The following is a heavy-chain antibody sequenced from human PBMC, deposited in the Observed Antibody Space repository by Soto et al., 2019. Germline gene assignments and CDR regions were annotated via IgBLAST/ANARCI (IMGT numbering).Heavy chain of an antibody. CDR1: GGSISSGGYY. Sequence: SETLSLTCTVSGGSISSGGYYWSWIRQHPGKGLEWIGYIYYSGSTYYNPSLKSRVTISVDTSKNQFSLKLSSVTAADTAVYYCARVRVDCSSTSCYDYYYYGMDVWGQGATVTVSS. J-gene: IGHJ6*02. D-gene: IGHD2-2*01. V-gene: IGHV4-31*03. CDR3: ARVRVDCSSTSCYDYYYYGMDV. CDR2: IYYSGST.